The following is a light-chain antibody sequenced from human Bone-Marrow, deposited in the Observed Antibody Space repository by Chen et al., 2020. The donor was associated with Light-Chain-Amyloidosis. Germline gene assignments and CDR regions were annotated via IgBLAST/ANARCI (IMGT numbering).Light chain of an antibody. CDR2: EDD. CDR1: SGSIATNY. J-gene: IGLJ3*02. V-gene: IGLV6-57*01. CDR3: QSYQGSSQGV. Sequence: FMLSQPHSVSESPGKTVLISCTRSSGSIATNYVQWYQQRPGSSPTTVIYEDDQRPSGVTDRFSGSIDRSSNSASLTIAGLKTEDEADYYCQSYQGSSQGVFGGGTKLTVL.